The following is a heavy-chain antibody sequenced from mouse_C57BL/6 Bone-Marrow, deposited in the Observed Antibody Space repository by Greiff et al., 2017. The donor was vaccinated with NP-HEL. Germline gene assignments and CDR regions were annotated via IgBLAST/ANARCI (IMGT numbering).Heavy chain of an antibody. D-gene: IGHD1-1*01. J-gene: IGHJ1*03. CDR3: ARDYGSSYVGRYFDV. CDR2: IWSGGST. V-gene: IGHV2-2*01. Sequence: QVQLKESGPGLVQPSQRLSITCTVSGFSLTSYGVHWVRQSPGKGLEWLGVIWSGGSTDYNAAFISRLSISKDNSKSQVFFKMNSLQADDTAIYYCARDYGSSYVGRYFDVWGTGTTVTVSS. CDR1: GFSLTSYG.